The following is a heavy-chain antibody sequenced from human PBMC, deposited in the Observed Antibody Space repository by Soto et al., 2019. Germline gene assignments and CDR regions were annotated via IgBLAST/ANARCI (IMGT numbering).Heavy chain of an antibody. CDR1: GFTFSSYS. V-gene: IGHV3-21*01. Sequence: GGSLRLSCAASGFTFSSYSMNWVRQAPGKGLEWVSSISSSSSYIYYADSVKGRFTISRDNAKNSLYLQMNSLRAEDTAVYYCARLFMCSGGSCYSGSDAFDIWGQGTMVTVSS. D-gene: IGHD2-15*01. J-gene: IGHJ3*02. CDR2: ISSSSSYI. CDR3: ARLFMCSGGSCYSGSDAFDI.